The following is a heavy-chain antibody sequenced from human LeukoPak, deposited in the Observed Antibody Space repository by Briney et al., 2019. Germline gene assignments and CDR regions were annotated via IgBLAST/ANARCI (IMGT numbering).Heavy chain of an antibody. Sequence: SETLSLTCAVYGGSFSGYYWSWIRQPPGKGLEGIGEINHSGSTNYNPSLKSRVTISVDTSKNQFSLKLSSVTAADTAVYYCARDGAYGGNSTGGYWGQGTLVTVSS. CDR2: INHSGST. D-gene: IGHD4-23*01. CDR3: ARDGAYGGNSTGGY. V-gene: IGHV4-34*01. J-gene: IGHJ4*02. CDR1: GGSFSGYY.